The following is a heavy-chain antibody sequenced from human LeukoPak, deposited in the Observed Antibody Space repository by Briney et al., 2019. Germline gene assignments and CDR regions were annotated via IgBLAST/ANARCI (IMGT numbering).Heavy chain of an antibody. D-gene: IGHD6-19*01. CDR3: ARGGSLGY. CDR1: GFTFSSYE. Sequence: GGSLRLSCAASGFTFSSYEMNWVRQAPGKGLEWVSKISSSGSAIYYADSMKGRFTISRDNAKSTLYLQLNSLRAEDTAVYYCARGGSLGYWGQGTLVTVSS. J-gene: IGHJ4*02. CDR2: ISSSGSAI. V-gene: IGHV3-48*03.